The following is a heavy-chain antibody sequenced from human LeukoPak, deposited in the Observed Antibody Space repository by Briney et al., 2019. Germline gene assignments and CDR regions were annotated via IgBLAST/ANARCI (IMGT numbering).Heavy chain of an antibody. CDR2: ISAYNGNT. V-gene: IGHV1-18*01. J-gene: IGHJ4*02. CDR3: ARLGNDYSNYGLFDY. CDR1: GYTFTNYG. Sequence: ASVKVSCKASGYTFTNYGINWVRQAPGQGLEWMGWISAYNGNTNYAQKLQGRVTMTTDTSSSTAYMELRSLRSDDTAVYYCARLGNDYSNYGLFDYWGQGTLVTVSS. D-gene: IGHD4-11*01.